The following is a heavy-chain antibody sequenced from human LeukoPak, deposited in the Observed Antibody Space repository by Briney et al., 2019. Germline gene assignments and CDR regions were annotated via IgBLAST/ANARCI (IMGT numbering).Heavy chain of an antibody. CDR1: GGSFSGYY. D-gene: IGHD6-13*01. J-gene: IGHJ4*02. CDR2: INHSGST. CDR3: ASKKAAAGSFDY. V-gene: IGHV4-34*01. Sequence: SETLSLTCAVYGGSFSGYYWSWIRQPPGKGLEWIGEINHSGSTNYNPSLKSRVTISVDTSKNQFSLKLSSVTAADTAVYYCASKKAAAGSFDYWGQGTLVIVSS.